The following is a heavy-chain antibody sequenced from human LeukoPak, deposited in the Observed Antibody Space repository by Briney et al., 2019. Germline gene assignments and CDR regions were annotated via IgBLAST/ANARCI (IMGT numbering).Heavy chain of an antibody. CDR1: GFTFSSHA. Sequence: GGSLRLSCAASGFTFSSHAMSWVRQAPGKGLEWVSAISDRGDNKQYTDSVKGRLTISRDNSKNTLYLQMNSLRADDTAVYYCAKSSRYGTGWYGRIDYWGQGTLVTVS. V-gene: IGHV3-23*01. CDR3: AKSSRYGTGWYGRIDY. D-gene: IGHD6-19*01. J-gene: IGHJ4*02. CDR2: ISDRGDNK.